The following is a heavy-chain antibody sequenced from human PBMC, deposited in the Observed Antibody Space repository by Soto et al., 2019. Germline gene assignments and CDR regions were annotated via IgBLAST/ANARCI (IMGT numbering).Heavy chain of an antibody. CDR3: AREFKGDLVVVVAARGSYFDS. V-gene: IGHV3-66*01. CDR2: IYSGGNT. J-gene: IGHJ4*02. Sequence: GGSLRLSCAASQFTVSASYMSWVRQAPGKGLEWVSVIYSGGNTYYADSVKGRFTISRDTSKNTLYLQMNSLRAEDTAVYYCAREFKGDLVVVVAARGSYFDSWGQGTLVTVSS. CDR1: QFTVSASY. D-gene: IGHD2-15*01.